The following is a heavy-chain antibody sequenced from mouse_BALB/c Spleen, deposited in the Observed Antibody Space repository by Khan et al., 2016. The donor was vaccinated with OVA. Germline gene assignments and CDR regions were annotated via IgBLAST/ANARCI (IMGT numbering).Heavy chain of an antibody. Sequence: EVQLQQSGAELVKPGASVKLSCTASGFNIKDTYMHWVKQRPEQGLEWIGRIDPANGNTNYDPKFQGKATITADTSSNTAYLQLSSLTSEDPAVYYCARLGSFASCGHGPLVSVSA. CDR1: GFNIKDTY. CDR3: ARLGSFAS. J-gene: IGHJ3*01. CDR2: IDPANGNT. D-gene: IGHD4-1*01. V-gene: IGHV14-3*02.